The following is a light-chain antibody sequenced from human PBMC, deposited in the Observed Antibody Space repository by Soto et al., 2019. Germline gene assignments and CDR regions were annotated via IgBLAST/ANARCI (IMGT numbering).Light chain of an antibody. CDR1: NSDVGSYNR. Sequence: QSVLTQPASVCESPGQAITTSCTGTNSDVGSYNRVSWYQQPPGTAPKLIIFDVNNRPSGGSYRFSGSKSGKPDYLTISGLQAEDEADYYCNSYKPRETYAFGTGTKV. CDR3: NSYKPRETYA. J-gene: IGLJ1*01. V-gene: IGLV2-14*01. CDR2: DVN.